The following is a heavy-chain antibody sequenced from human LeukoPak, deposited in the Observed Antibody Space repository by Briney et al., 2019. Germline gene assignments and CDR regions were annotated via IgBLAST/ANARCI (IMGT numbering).Heavy chain of an antibody. CDR3: AGTNHGDYYYYYGMDV. CDR1: GGSISSYY. J-gene: IGHJ6*02. Sequence: SETLSLTCTVSGGSISSYYWSWIRQPPRKGLEWIGYIYYSGSTNYNPSLKSRVTISVDTFKNQFSLKLSSVTAADTAVYYCAGTNHGDYYYYYGMDVWGQGTTVTVSS. V-gene: IGHV4-59*01. D-gene: IGHD2-8*01. CDR2: IYYSGST.